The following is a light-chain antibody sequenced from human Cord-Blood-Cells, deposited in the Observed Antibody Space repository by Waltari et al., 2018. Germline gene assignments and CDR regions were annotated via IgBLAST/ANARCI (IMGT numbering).Light chain of an antibody. CDR2: DVR. V-gene: IGLV2-14*01. CDR3: SSYTSSSTLV. CDR1: SSDVGGYTY. Sequence: QSALTQPASVSGSPGPSITISCTGTSSDVGGYTYVSWYQQHPGKAPTLMIYDVRKRPSGVSNRFSGSKSGNTASLTISGLQAEDEADYYCSSYTSSSTLVFGGGTKLTVL. J-gene: IGLJ2*01.